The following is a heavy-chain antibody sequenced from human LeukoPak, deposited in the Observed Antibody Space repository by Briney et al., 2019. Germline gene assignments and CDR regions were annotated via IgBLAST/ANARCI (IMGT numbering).Heavy chain of an antibody. CDR2: ISSSSSYI. Sequence: GGSLRLSCVASGFTFSSYVMSWVRQAPGKGREWVSSISSSSSYIYYADSVEGRFTISRDNAKNSLYLQMSSLRAEDTAVYYCARGGSYYYYMDVWGKGTTVTVSS. CDR1: GFTFSSYV. V-gene: IGHV3-21*01. CDR3: ARGGSYYYYMDV. J-gene: IGHJ6*03.